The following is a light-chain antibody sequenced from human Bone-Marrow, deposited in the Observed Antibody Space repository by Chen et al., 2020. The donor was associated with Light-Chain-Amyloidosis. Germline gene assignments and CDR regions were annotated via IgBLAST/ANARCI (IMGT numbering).Light chain of an antibody. Sequence: SYELTQPPSVSVSPGQTARITCSGDDLPTKYAYWYQQKPGQAPVLVIHRDTERPSGISERFSGSSSGTTATLISRGVQAEDEDGDNCRTADSSGAYAGIVGGGTKLTVL. J-gene: IGLJ2*01. CDR2: RDT. CDR1: DLPTKY. V-gene: IGLV3-25*03. CDR3: RTADSSGAYAGI.